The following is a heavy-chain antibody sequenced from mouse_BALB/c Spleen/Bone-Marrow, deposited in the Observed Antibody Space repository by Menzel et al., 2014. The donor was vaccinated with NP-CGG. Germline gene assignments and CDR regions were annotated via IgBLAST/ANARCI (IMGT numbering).Heavy chain of an antibody. V-gene: IGHV5-17*02. CDR1: GFTFSSFG. D-gene: IGHD1-1*01. J-gene: IGHJ4*01. CDR2: ISSGSSTI. CDR3: ARSGIGYYYGSNSYAMDY. Sequence: EVHLEESGGSLVQPGGSRKLSCAASGFTFSSFGMHWVRQAPQKGLEWVAYISSGSSTIYYATTVKGRFTISRENPKNTLLLQITSIRSEDTAMYYCARSGIGYYYGSNSYAMDYWGQGTSVTVSS.